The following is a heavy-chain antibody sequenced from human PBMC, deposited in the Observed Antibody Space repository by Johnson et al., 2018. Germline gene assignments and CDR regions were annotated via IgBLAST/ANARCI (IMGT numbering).Heavy chain of an antibody. D-gene: IGHD3-22*01. J-gene: IGHJ3*02. Sequence: VQLVQSGGGLVQPGRSLRLSCAASGFTFDDYAMHWVRQAPGKGLEWVSGISWNSGTIGYADAVKGRFTISRDNAKNSLYLQMNSLRAEDTALYYCAKASGYYYDSSGLDIWGQGTMVTVSS. CDR2: ISWNSGTI. CDR1: GFTFDDYA. CDR3: AKASGYYYDSSGLDI. V-gene: IGHV3-9*01.